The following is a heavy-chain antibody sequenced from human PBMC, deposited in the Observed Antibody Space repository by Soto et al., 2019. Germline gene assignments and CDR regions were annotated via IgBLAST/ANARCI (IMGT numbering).Heavy chain of an antibody. D-gene: IGHD2-21*02. CDR3: VRDGRLQLQGECFDH. J-gene: IGHJ5*02. CDR2: ISSTSSYI. CDR1: GFTFSSHA. V-gene: IGHV3-21*06. Sequence: DVQLVESGGGLVKPGGSLRLSCAASGFTFSSHAMNWVRQAPGRGLEWVSSISSTSSYIHHAASVKGRVTISRDNANSSLYLQLDGLRVDDTGVYYCVRDGRLQLQGECFDHWGQGILGTVSS.